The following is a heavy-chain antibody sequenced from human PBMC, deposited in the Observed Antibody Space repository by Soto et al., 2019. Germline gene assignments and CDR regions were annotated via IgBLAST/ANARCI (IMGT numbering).Heavy chain of an antibody. Sequence: VQLVESGGGLVKPGGSLRLSCAASGFSFSSYGMIWVRQAPGKGLEWVSSITSDSSYIYYLDSLRGRFTITRDNAKNSLSLQMNSLRAEDTAVYYCARVDGYTYPNDYWGQGTLVTVSS. CDR2: ITSDSSYI. V-gene: IGHV3-21*02. CDR3: ARVDGYTYPNDY. J-gene: IGHJ4*02. D-gene: IGHD5-12*01. CDR1: GFSFSSYG.